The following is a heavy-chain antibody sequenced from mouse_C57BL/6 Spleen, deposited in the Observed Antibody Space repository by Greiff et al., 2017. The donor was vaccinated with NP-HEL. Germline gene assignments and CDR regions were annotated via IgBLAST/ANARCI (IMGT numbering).Heavy chain of an antibody. V-gene: IGHV1-42*01. CDR1: GYSFTGYY. CDR2: INPSTGGT. J-gene: IGHJ4*01. Sequence: DVQLVESGPELVKPGASVKISCKASGYSFTGYYMNWVKQSPEKSLEWIGEINPSTGGTTYNQKFKAKATLTVDKSSSTAYMQLKSLTSEDSAVYYCAREGAMDYWGQGTSVTVSS. CDR3: AREGAMDY.